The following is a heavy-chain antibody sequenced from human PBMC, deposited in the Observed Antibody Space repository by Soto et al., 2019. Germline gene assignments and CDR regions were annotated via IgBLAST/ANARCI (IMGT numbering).Heavy chain of an antibody. J-gene: IGHJ5*02. V-gene: IGHV4-34*01. CDR2: INHSGSN. CDR3: ARWNAPSHCSSTSCYGWFDP. Sequence: SETLSLTCVVSGGSFSTYYYNWIRQSPGKGLEWIGEINHSGSNNYSPSLKSRVTMSLDTSKNQFPLKLSSVTAADTAVYYCARWNAPSHCSSTSCYGWFDPWGQGTLVTVSS. CDR1: GGSFSTYY. D-gene: IGHD2-2*01.